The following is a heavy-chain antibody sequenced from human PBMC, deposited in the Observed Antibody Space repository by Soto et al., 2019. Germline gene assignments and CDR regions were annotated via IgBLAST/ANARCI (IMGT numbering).Heavy chain of an antibody. D-gene: IGHD3-10*01. J-gene: IGHJ6*02. CDR2: ISSSGSTI. CDR1: GFTFSSYE. V-gene: IGHV3-48*03. CDR3: ARDDGLGLAPYYGMDV. Sequence: GWSLRLSCAASGFTFSSYEMNWVRQAPGKGLEWVSYISSSGSTIFYADSVKGRFTISRDNAKNSLYLQMNSLRAEDTAVYYCARDDGLGLAPYYGMDVWGQGTTVTVSS.